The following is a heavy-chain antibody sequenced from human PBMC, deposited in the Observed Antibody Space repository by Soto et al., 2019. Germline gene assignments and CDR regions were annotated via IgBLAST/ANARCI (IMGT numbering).Heavy chain of an antibody. J-gene: IGHJ1*01. CDR3: ARGWYSSSSKYFQH. CDR2: INHSGST. Sequence: SETLSLTCAVYGGSFSGYYWSWIRQPPGKGLEWIGEINHSGSTNYNPSLKSRVTISVDTSKNQFSLKLSSATAADTAVYYCARGWYSSSSKYFQHWGQGTLVTVSS. CDR1: GGSFSGYY. D-gene: IGHD6-6*01. V-gene: IGHV4-34*01.